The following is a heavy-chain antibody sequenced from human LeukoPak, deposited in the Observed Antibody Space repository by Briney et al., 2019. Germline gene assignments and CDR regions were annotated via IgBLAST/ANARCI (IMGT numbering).Heavy chain of an antibody. D-gene: IGHD6-19*01. V-gene: IGHV1-69*13. Sequence: GASVKVSCKASGGTFSSYAISWVRQAPGQGLEWMGGIIPIFGTANYAQKFQGRVTITADESTSTAYMELSSLRSEDTAVYYCARTYSSGWYGDYWGQGTLVTVSS. CDR1: GGTFSSYA. CDR2: IIPIFGTA. CDR3: ARTYSSGWYGDY. J-gene: IGHJ4*02.